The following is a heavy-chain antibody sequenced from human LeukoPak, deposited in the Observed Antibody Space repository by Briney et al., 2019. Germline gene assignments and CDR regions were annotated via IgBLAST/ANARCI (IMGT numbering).Heavy chain of an antibody. J-gene: IGHJ4*02. CDR3: ARAISKDIVVVPAAILESRTAYYYFDY. V-gene: IGHV4-59*12. Sequence: SETLSLTCSVSGGSLSNYYWSWIRQPPGKGLEWIGRIYYSGSTKYNPSLQSRVTISVDTSKNQFSLKLSSVTAADTAVYYCARAISKDIVVVPAAILESRTAYYYFDYWGQGTLVTVSS. CDR1: GGSLSNYY. D-gene: IGHD2-2*01. CDR2: IYYSGST.